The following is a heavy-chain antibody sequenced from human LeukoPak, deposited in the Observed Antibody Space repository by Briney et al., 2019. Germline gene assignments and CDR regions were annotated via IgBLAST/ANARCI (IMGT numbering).Heavy chain of an antibody. CDR1: GFTFGSYS. CDR2: ISSSSSYI. V-gene: IGHV3-21*01. CDR3: ARDRYCSSTSCYDAFDI. Sequence: GGPLRLSCAASGFTFGSYSMNWVRQAPGKGLEWVSSISSSSSYIYYADSVKGRFTISRDNAKNSLYLQMNSLRAEDTAVYYCARDRYCSSTSCYDAFDIWGQGTMVTVSS. J-gene: IGHJ3*02. D-gene: IGHD2-2*01.